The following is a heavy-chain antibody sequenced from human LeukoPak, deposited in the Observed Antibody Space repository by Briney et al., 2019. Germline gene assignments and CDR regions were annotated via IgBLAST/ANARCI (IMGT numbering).Heavy chain of an antibody. V-gene: IGHV4-38-2*01. CDR3: ARHRYYYDSSGSYYFDY. D-gene: IGHD3-22*01. CDR2: IYHSGST. CDR1: GYSISSGYY. Sequence: PSETLSLTCAVSGYSISSGYYWGWIRQPPGKVLEWIGSIYHSGSTYYNPSLKSRVTISVDTSRNQFSLRLSSVTAADTAVYFCARHRYYYDSSGSYYFDYWGQGTLVTVSS. J-gene: IGHJ4*02.